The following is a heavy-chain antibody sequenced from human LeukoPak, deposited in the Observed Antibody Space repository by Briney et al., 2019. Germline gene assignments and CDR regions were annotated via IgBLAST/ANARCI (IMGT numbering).Heavy chain of an antibody. CDR3: ARILSRDYFDY. Sequence: AGGSLRLSCAASGFTISDYWMHWVRQAPGKGLVSVSRINGDGSSTKYADSVRGRFTISSDNAKNTLYLQMDSLRAEDTAVYYCARILSRDYFDYWGQGALVTVSS. J-gene: IGHJ4*02. CDR2: INGDGSST. V-gene: IGHV3-74*01. CDR1: GFTISDYW.